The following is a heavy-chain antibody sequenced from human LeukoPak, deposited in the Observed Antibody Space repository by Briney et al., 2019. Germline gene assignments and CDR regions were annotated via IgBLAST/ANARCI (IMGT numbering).Heavy chain of an antibody. V-gene: IGHV4-61*01. CDR1: GVSVSSGSYY. CDR2: IYYSGST. Sequence: SETLSLTCTVSGVSVSSGSYYWSWIRQPPGKGLEWIGYIYYSGSTNYNPSLKSRVTISVDTSKNQFSLKLSSVIAADTAVYYCARGEMATIGSYYFDYWGQGTLVTVSS. CDR3: ARGEMATIGSYYFDY. D-gene: IGHD5-24*01. J-gene: IGHJ4*02.